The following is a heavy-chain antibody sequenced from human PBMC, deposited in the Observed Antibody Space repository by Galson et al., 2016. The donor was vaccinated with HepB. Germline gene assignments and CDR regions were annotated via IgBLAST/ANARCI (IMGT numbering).Heavy chain of an antibody. CDR3: ARVRSGDSGYANPYYYGMDV. CDR2: TYYRSKWYN. J-gene: IGHJ6*02. V-gene: IGHV6-1*01. D-gene: IGHD5-12*01. CDR1: GDSVSGNSAT. Sequence: CAISGDSVSGNSATWNWIRQSPSRGLEWLGRTYYRSKWYNDYALSVKSRITINPDTSKNQFSLQLNSVTPEDTAVYYCARVRSGDSGYANPYYYGMDVWGQGTTVTVS.